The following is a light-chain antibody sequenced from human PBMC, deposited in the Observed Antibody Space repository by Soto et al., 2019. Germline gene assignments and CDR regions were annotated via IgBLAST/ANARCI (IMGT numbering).Light chain of an antibody. CDR3: QSYDSSLSAYV. Sequence: QSALAQPPSVSGAPGQKVTISCTGSSSNIGAGYDLHWYQQLPGTAPKLLHGNSNRPSGVPDRFSGSKSGTSASLAITGLQAEDEADYYCQSYDSSLSAYVFGTGTKVTVL. CDR1: SSNIGAGYD. V-gene: IGLV1-40*01. CDR2: GNS. J-gene: IGLJ1*01.